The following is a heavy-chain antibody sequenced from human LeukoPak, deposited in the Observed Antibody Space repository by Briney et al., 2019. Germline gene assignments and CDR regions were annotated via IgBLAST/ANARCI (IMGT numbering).Heavy chain of an antibody. Sequence: SSETLSLTCTVSSGSISSYYWSWIRQPPGKGLECIGYIYTSGSTNYNPSLKSRVTISVDTSKNQFSLKLSSVTAADTAVYYCARRDYYDSSGYYYGAFDIWGQGTMVTVSS. J-gene: IGHJ3*02. CDR3: ARRDYYDSSGYYYGAFDI. D-gene: IGHD3-22*01. V-gene: IGHV4-4*09. CDR2: IYTSGST. CDR1: SGSISSYY.